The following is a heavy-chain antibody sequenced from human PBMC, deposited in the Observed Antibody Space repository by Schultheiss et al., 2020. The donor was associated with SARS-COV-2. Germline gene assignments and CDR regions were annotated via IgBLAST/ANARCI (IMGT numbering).Heavy chain of an antibody. CDR1: GYTFTGYY. V-gene: IGHV1-2*04. J-gene: IGHJ6*02. CDR2: INPNSGGT. Sequence: ASVKVSCKASGYTFTGYYMHWVRQAPGQGLEWMGWINPNSGGTNYAQNFQGWVTMTGDTSISTAYMELRSLRSDDTAVYYCARARPDKGGSRPYYYYGMDVWGQGTTVTVSS. D-gene: IGHD6-6*01. CDR3: ARARPDKGGSRPYYYYGMDV.